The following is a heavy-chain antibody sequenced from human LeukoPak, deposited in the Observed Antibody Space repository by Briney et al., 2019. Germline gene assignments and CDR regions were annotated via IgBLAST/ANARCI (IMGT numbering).Heavy chain of an antibody. J-gene: IGHJ4*02. CDR1: GYSFNTYV. D-gene: IGHD6-19*01. V-gene: IGHV1-18*01. CDR3: LRDASGWFLEVQEFHF. Sequence: GASVQVSCKTSGYSFNTYVITWVRQAPGQGLEWMGWISGHSGDTQYARKFQGRVTLTTDSSTTTAYMDLRALKSDGTAVYYCLRDASGWFLEVQEFHFWGQGTLVIVSS. CDR2: ISGHSGDT.